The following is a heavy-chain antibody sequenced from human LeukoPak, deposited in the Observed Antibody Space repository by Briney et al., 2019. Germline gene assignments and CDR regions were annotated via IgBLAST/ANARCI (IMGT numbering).Heavy chain of an antibody. J-gene: IGHJ6*03. CDR1: GGSFSGYY. Sequence: PSETLSLTCAVYGGSFSGYYWSWIRQPPGKGLEWIGEINHSGSTNYNPSLKSRVTISVDTSKNQFSLKLSSVTAADTAVYYCARAKVEQQLVPYYYYYYMDVWGKGTTVTVSS. V-gene: IGHV4-34*01. D-gene: IGHD6-13*01. CDR3: ARAKVEQQLVPYYYYYYMDV. CDR2: INHSGST.